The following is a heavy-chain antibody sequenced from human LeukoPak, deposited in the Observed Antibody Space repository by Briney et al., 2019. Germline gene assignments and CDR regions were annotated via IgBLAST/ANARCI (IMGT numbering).Heavy chain of an antibody. Sequence: ASVKVSCKASGYTFTSSEINWVRQAAGQGLEWMGWINPNSGRTGYAQKFQGRVTMTANTSISTDYMELSSLRFDDTAVYYCARGRSGLAAAGTYDYWGQGTLITVSS. CDR3: ARGRSGLAAAGTYDY. V-gene: IGHV1-8*01. CDR1: GYTFTSSE. D-gene: IGHD6-13*01. CDR2: INPNSGRT. J-gene: IGHJ4*02.